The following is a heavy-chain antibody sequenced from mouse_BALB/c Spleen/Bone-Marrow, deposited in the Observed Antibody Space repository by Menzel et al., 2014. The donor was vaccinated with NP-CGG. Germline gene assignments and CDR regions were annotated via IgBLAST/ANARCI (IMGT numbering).Heavy chain of an antibody. V-gene: IGHV3-8*02. Sequence: EVQVVESGPSLVKPSQTLSLTCSVTGDSITSGYWNWIRKFPGNKLEYMGYISYSGGTYFNPSLKSRISITRDTSKNQYYLQLNSVTTEDTATYYCARLGGYGPYFDYWGQGTTLTVSS. D-gene: IGHD1-1*02. J-gene: IGHJ2*01. CDR1: GDSITSGY. CDR3: ARLGGYGPYFDY. CDR2: ISYSGGT.